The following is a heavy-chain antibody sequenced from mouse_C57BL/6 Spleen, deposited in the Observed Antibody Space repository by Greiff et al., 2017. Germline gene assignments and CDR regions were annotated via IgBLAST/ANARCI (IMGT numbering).Heavy chain of an antibody. V-gene: IGHV5-12*01. Sequence: EVKVEESGGGLVQPGGSLKLSCAASGFTFSDYYMYWVRQTPEKRLEWVAYISNGGGSTYYPDTVKGRFTISRDNAKNTLYLQMSRLKSEDTAMYYCARLGIYYDYDWYFDVWGTGTTVTVSS. CDR3: ARLGIYYDYDWYFDV. CDR2: ISNGGGST. D-gene: IGHD2-4*01. J-gene: IGHJ1*03. CDR1: GFTFSDYY.